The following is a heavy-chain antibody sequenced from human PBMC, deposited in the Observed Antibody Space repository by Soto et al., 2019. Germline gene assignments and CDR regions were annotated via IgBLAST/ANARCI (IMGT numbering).Heavy chain of an antibody. CDR2: ISYDGSNK. V-gene: IGHV3-30-3*01. CDR3: AGDFWSGPDY. CDR1: GFTFSSYA. J-gene: IGHJ4*02. D-gene: IGHD3-3*01. Sequence: GGSLRLSCAASGFTFSSYAMHWVRQAPGKGLEWVAVISYDGSNKYYADSVKGRFTISRDNSKNTLYLQMNSLRAEDTAVYYCAGDFWSGPDYWGQGTLVTVSS.